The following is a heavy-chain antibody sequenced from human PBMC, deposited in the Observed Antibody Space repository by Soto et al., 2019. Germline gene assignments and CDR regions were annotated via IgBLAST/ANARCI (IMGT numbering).Heavy chain of an antibody. CDR3: ASAPIVVVPGALDYSYDMDV. Sequence: QVQLVQSGAEVKKPGSSVKVSCKASGGTFSSYAISWVRQAPGQGLEWMGGIIPMFGTANYAQKFQGRVTITAAKSTTTAYMELSSLRSEDTAVYYCASAPIVVVPGALDYSYDMDVWSQGTTVTVSS. V-gene: IGHV1-69*06. J-gene: IGHJ6*02. CDR2: IIPMFGTA. CDR1: GGTFSSYA. D-gene: IGHD2-2*01.